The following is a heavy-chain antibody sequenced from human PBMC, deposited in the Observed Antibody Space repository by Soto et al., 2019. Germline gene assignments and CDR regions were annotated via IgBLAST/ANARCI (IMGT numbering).Heavy chain of an antibody. Sequence: EVQLLESGGGLVQPGGSLRLSCEASGFNFNQFAMSWVRQAPGKGLDWVSAISGGGGSTFFADSVRGRFSISRDNSRNTLYXHXDDLXXXXXAXXXXXXXXRYSSSWYSLGSWGQGTLVTVSS. CDR1: GFNFNQFA. V-gene: IGHV3-23*01. J-gene: IGHJ4*02. D-gene: IGHD6-13*01. CDR3: XXXXRYSSSWYSLGS. CDR2: ISGGGGST.